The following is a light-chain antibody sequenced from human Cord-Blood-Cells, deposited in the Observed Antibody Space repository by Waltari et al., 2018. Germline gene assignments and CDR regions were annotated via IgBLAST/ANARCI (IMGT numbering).Light chain of an antibody. V-gene: IGKV3-11*01. Sequence: EIVLTPSPATLSLSPGERATLSCRASQSVSSYLAWYQQNPGQAPRLLIYDASNRATGIPARFSGSESGTDFTLTISSLEPEDCAVYYCQQRSNWPPLTFGGGTKVEIK. CDR2: DAS. J-gene: IGKJ4*01. CDR3: QQRSNWPPLT. CDR1: QSVSSY.